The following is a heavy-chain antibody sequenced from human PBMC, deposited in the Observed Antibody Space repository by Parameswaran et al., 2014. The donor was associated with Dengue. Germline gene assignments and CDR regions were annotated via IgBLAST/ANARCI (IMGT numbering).Heavy chain of an antibody. D-gene: IGHD3-22*01. CDR3: AGDPTYYYDNIDY. CDR2: IKYDGSEK. J-gene: IGHJ4*02. V-gene: IGHV3-7*01. Sequence: VRQAPGKGLEWVANIKYDGSEKFYVDSVKGRFTVSRDNAKNSLYLQMNSLRAEDTAVYYCAGDPTYYYDNIDYWGQGTLVTVSS.